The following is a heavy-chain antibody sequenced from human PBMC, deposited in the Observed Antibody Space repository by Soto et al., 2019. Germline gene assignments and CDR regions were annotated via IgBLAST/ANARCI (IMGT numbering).Heavy chain of an antibody. Sequence: QVQLVESGGGVVQPGRSLRLSCAASGFTFSSYAMHWVRQAPGKGLEWVAVISYDGSNKYYADSVKGRITISRDNSKNTLYLQMNSLRAEDTAVYYCARDRSVTTSYYYYGMDVWGQGTTVTVSS. CDR2: ISYDGSNK. CDR1: GFTFSSYA. V-gene: IGHV3-30-3*01. J-gene: IGHJ6*02. D-gene: IGHD4-4*01. CDR3: ARDRSVTTSYYYYGMDV.